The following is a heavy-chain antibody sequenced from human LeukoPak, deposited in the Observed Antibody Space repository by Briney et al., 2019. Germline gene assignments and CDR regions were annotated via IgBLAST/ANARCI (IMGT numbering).Heavy chain of an antibody. CDR1: GFTFSNYW. CDR3: ARDYGRSRDYGMDV. J-gene: IGHJ6*02. Sequence: GGSLRLSCAASGFTFSNYWMHWVRQAPGKGLVWVSRINSDGSSTTYADSVKGRFTISRDNAKNTLYLQMNSLRAEDTAVYYCARDYGRSRDYGMDVGGQGPRVTVSS. V-gene: IGHV3-74*03. D-gene: IGHD3-10*01. CDR2: INSDGSST.